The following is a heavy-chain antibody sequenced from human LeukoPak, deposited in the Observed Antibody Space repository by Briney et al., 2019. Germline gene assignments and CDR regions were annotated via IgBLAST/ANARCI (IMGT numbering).Heavy chain of an antibody. CDR1: GFTFSGSA. CDR2: IRSKANSYAT. V-gene: IGHV3-73*01. D-gene: IGHD1-14*01. J-gene: IGHJ4*02. CDR3: TTREPNTDY. Sequence: GGSLRLSCAASGFTFSGSAMHWVRQASGKGLEWVGRIRSKANSYATAYAASVKGRFTISRDDSKNTAYLQMNSLKTEDTAVYYCTTREPNTDYWGQGTLVTVSS.